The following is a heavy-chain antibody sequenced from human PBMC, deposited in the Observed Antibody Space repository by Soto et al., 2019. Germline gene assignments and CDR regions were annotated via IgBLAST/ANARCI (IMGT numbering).Heavy chain of an antibody. CDR3: ARVSLGLVRGVVYYYYGVDV. CDR1: GDSVSSNSAA. CDR2: TSYRSKWYH. J-gene: IGHJ6*02. D-gene: IGHD3-10*01. Sequence: QVQLQQSGPRLVKPSQTLSLTCAISGDSVSSNSAAWLWIRLSPSRGLEWLGQTSYRSKWYHDYAVSVESRITINPDTSKNQFSLQLNSVTPEDAAVYYCARVSLGLVRGVVYYYYGVDVWGQGATVTVSS. V-gene: IGHV6-1*01.